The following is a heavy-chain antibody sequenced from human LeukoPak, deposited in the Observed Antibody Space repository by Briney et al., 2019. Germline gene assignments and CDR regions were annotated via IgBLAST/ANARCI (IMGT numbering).Heavy chain of an antibody. CDR2: INTDGSST. Sequence: GGSLRLSCAASGFTFSNYWMHWVRQAPGKGLVWVSRINTDGSSTTYADSVKGRFTISRDNAKNTLYLQKNSLRAEDTAVYYCARVLVGAADYWGQGTLVTVSS. CDR3: ARVLVGAADY. V-gene: IGHV3-74*01. CDR1: GFTFSNYW. D-gene: IGHD2-15*01. J-gene: IGHJ4*02.